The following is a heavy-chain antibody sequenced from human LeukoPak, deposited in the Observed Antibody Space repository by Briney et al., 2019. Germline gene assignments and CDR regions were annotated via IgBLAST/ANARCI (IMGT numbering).Heavy chain of an antibody. V-gene: IGHV4-34*01. J-gene: IGHJ4*02. CDR3: ARRRSSPARVDH. Sequence: PSGTLSLTCAVYGGSFSGYYWSWIRQPPGKGLEWIGEINHSGSTNYNPSLKSRVTISVDTSKNQFSLKLSSVTAADTAVYYCARRRSSPARVDHWGQGTLVTVSS. CDR2: INHSGST. CDR1: GGSFSGYY. D-gene: IGHD6-6*01.